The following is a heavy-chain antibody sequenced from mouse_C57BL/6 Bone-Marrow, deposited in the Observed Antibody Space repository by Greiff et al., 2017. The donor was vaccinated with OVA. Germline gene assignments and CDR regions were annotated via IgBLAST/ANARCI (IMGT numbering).Heavy chain of an antibody. J-gene: IGHJ2*01. V-gene: IGHV1-69*01. CDR1: GYTFTSYW. CDR2: IDPSDSYT. D-gene: IGHD1-1*02. Sequence: VQLQQPGAELVMPGASVKLSCKASGYTFTSYWMHWVKQRPGQGLEWIGEIDPSDSYTNYNQKFKGKSTLTVDKSSSTAYMQLSSLTSEDSAVYYCARERIWSGYFDYWGQGTTLTVSS. CDR3: ARERIWSGYFDY.